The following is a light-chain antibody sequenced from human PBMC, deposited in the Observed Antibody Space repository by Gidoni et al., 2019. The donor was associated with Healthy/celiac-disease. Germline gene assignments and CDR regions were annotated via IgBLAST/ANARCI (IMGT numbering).Light chain of an antibody. CDR2: EVS. CDR3: SSYAGSNNFVV. J-gene: IGLJ2*01. V-gene: IGLV2-8*01. Sequence: QSAPTHPPPASRSPGHSVTISCTGTSSDVGGYNYVSWYQQHPGKAPKLMIYEVSKRPSGVPDRFSGSKSGNTASLTVSGLQAEDEADYYCSSYAGSNNFVVFGGGTKLTVL. CDR1: SSDVGGYNY.